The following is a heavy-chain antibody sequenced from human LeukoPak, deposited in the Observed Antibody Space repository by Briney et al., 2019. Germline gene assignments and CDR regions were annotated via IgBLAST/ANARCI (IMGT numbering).Heavy chain of an antibody. J-gene: IGHJ2*01. CDR1: GYTFSTLG. V-gene: IGHV1-18*01. Sequence: VASVKVSCKASGYTFSTLGISWVREAPGQGLEWMGWISAYNGNTLYVQKFQDRVTMTTDTSTSTAYMELRSLRFNDTAVYYCAREGGGSIWYFDLWGRGTLVTVSS. CDR3: AREGGGSIWYFDL. CDR2: ISAYNGNT. D-gene: IGHD6-25*01.